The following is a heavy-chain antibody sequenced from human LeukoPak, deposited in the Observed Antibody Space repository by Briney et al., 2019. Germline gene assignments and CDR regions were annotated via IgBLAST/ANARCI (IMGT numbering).Heavy chain of an antibody. D-gene: IGHD2-8*01. CDR2: VSLSGLT. CDR3: SRENGAFSPFGY. CDR1: GGSITSTNW. J-gene: IGHJ4*02. Sequence: SETLSLTCGVSGGSITSTNWWRWVRQPPGQGLEWIGEVSLSGLTNYNPSLSSRIIMALDTSKNHLSLHLTSVTAADTAVYYCSRENGAFSPFGYWGQGYLVTVLS. V-gene: IGHV4-4*02.